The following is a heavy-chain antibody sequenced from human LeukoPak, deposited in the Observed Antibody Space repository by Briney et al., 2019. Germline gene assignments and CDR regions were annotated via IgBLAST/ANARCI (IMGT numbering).Heavy chain of an antibody. Sequence: ASVTVSFKASGYTFTSYDINWVRQATGQGLEWMGWMNPNSGNTGYAQKFQGRVTMTRNTSISTACMELSSLRSEDTAVYYCARGRRDGYNWNFDYWGQGTLVAVSS. CDR3: ARGRRDGYNWNFDY. J-gene: IGHJ4*02. V-gene: IGHV1-8*01. CDR1: GYTFTSYD. CDR2: MNPNSGNT. D-gene: IGHD5-24*01.